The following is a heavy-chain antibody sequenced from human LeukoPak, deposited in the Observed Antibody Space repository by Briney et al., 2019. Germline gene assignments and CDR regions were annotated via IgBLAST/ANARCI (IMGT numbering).Heavy chain of an antibody. D-gene: IGHD3-16*01. CDR3: ARDRLPPLGAFDI. V-gene: IGHV3-66*01. CDR1: GFTVSSNF. J-gene: IGHJ3*02. Sequence: GGSLRLSCAASGFTVSSNFMSWVRQAPGKGLEWVSVIYSGGNTYYADYVKGRFTISRDNSKNTLYLQMNSLRAEDTAVYHCARDRLPPLGAFDIWGQGTTVTVSS. CDR2: IYSGGNT.